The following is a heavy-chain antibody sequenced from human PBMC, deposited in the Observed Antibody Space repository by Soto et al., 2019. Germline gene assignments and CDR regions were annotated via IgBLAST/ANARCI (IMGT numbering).Heavy chain of an antibody. CDR3: ARDPWRTPPEAAFDV. D-gene: IGHD1-1*01. Sequence: QVQLQESGPGLVEPSQTLSLTCTVSGGSISSAGYYWSWIRQRPGKGLEWIGYIYFSGVTYYNPSLESRVTISVDTSKNQFSLRLSSVTAADTAVSYCARDPWRTPPEAAFDVWGQGTKVTVSS. J-gene: IGHJ3*01. CDR2: IYFSGVT. CDR1: GGSISSAGYY. V-gene: IGHV4-31*03.